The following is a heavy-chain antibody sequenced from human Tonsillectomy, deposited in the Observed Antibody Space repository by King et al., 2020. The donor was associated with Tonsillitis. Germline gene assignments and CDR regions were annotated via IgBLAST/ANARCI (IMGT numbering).Heavy chain of an antibody. V-gene: IGHV3-9*01. D-gene: IGHD6-13*01. Sequence: VQLVESGGGLVQPGRSLRLSCAASGFTFDDYAMHWVRQAPGKGLELVSGISWNSVYIGYADSVKGRFTISRDNAKNSLYLQMNSLRAGDTALYYCAKDMEATGIAAAGGFDYWGQGTLVTVSS. CDR3: AKDMEATGIAAAGGFDY. CDR1: GFTFDDYA. CDR2: ISWNSVYI. J-gene: IGHJ4*02.